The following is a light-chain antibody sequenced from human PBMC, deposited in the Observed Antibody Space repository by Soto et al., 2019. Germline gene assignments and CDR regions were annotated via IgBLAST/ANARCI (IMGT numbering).Light chain of an antibody. Sequence: DIQMTQSPSTLSGSVGDRVTITCRASQTISSWLAWYQQKPGKAPKLLIYKGSTLKSGVPSRFSGSGSGTEFPLTISSLQPDDFATYYCQHYNSYSQAFGQGTKVEL. CDR1: QTISSW. J-gene: IGKJ1*01. V-gene: IGKV1-5*03. CDR2: KGS. CDR3: QHYNSYSQA.